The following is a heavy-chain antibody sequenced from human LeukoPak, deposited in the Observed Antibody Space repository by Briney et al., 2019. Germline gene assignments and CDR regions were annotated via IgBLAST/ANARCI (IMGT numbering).Heavy chain of an antibody. CDR1: GGSISSGGYS. CDR3: ARSTGTHRRGLFDY. D-gene: IGHD1-1*01. J-gene: IGHJ4*02. V-gene: IGHV4-30-2*01. Sequence: SQTLSLTCAVSGGSISSGGYSWSWIRQPPGKSLEWIGYIYHSGSTYYNPSLKSRVTISVDRSKNQFSLKLSSVTAADTAVYYCARSTGTHRRGLFDYWGQGTLVTVSS. CDR2: IYHSGST.